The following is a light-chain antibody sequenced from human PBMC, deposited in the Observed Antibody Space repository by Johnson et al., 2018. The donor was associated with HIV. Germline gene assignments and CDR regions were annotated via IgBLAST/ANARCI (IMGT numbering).Light chain of an antibody. J-gene: IGLJ1*01. Sequence: QSVLTQPPSVSAAPGQKVTISCSGSSSNIGNNYVSWYQQLPGTAPKLLIYDNNKRPSGIPDRISGSKSATSATLGITGLQTGDEADYYCGTWDSSLGTYVFGTGTKVTVL. V-gene: IGLV1-51*01. CDR1: SSNIGNNY. CDR2: DNN. CDR3: GTWDSSLGTYV.